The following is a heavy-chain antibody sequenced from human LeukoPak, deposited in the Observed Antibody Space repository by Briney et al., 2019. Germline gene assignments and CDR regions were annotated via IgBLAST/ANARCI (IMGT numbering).Heavy chain of an antibody. J-gene: IGHJ4*02. CDR3: ARDVTRAFVD. D-gene: IGHD2-21*01. Sequence: SCKASGYTFTSYYMHWVRQAPGKGLEWVAFVSYGGTNEYYADSVKGRFTISRDNSKNTLYLQINSLRAEDTAVYYCARDVTRAFVDWGLGTLVTVSS. CDR2: VSYGGTNE. CDR1: GYTFTSYY. V-gene: IGHV3-30-3*01.